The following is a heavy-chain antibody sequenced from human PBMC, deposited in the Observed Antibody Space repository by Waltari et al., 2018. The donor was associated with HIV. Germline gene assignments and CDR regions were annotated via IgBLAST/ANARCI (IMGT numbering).Heavy chain of an antibody. V-gene: IGHV3-23*01. Sequence: EVQLLESGGGLVQPGGSLRLSCAASGFTFSSYAMSWVRQAPGKGLEWVSAISGSGGSTYYADSVKGRFTISRDNSKNTLYLQMNSLRAEDTAVYYCAKDLEVQGVIHYYFDYWGQGTLVTVSS. D-gene: IGHD3-10*01. CDR3: AKDLEVQGVIHYYFDY. CDR1: GFTFSSYA. J-gene: IGHJ4*02. CDR2: ISGSGGST.